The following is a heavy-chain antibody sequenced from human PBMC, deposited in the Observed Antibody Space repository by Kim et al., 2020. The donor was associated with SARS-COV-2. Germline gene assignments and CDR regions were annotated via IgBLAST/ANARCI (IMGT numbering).Heavy chain of an antibody. D-gene: IGHD4-17*01. CDR3: ARRLRTFIDY. CDR1: GGSISSSSYY. V-gene: IGHV4-39*01. CDR2: IYYSGST. J-gene: IGHJ4*02. Sequence: SETLSLTCTVSGGSISSSSYYWGWIRQPPGTGLEWIGSIYYSGSTYYNPSLKSRVTISVDTSKNQFSLKLSSVTAADTAVYYCARRLRTFIDYWGQGTLVTVSS.